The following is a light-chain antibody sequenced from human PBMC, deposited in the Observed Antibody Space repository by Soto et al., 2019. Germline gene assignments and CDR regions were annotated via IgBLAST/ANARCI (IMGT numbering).Light chain of an antibody. J-gene: IGKJ1*01. CDR3: QQYNNSPWT. V-gene: IGKV3-15*01. Sequence: EIVMTQSPATLSVSPGGRATLSCRASQSISDTLAWYQQKPGQAPRLLIYGASTRAPGFPARFSGSGSGTDFTLTISSLQSEDFVVYYCQQYNNSPWTFGQGTKVEIK. CDR2: GAS. CDR1: QSISDT.